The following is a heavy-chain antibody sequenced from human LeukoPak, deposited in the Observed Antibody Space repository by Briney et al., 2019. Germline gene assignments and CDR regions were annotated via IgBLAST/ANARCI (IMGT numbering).Heavy chain of an antibody. CDR1: GGSILDSTYY. CDR3: ARQSSGYYYGWFDP. J-gene: IGHJ5*02. V-gene: IGHV4-39*01. D-gene: IGHD3-22*01. Sequence: SETLSLTCTVSGGSILDSTYYWAWIRQPPGKGLEWISTIFYNGNTHYNPSLKSRVTMSVDTVKNQFSLNLNSVTAADTAVYYCARQSSGYYYGWFDPWGQGTLVTVSS. CDR2: IFYNGNT.